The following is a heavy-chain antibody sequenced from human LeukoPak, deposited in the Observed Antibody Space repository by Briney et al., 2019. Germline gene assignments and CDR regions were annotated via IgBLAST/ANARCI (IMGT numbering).Heavy chain of an antibody. V-gene: IGHV3-11*01. J-gene: IGHJ4*02. Sequence: GGSLRLSCAASGFTVSSNYMSWIRQAPGKGLEWVSYISSSGSTIYYADSVKGRFTISRDNAKNSLYLQMNSLRAEDTAVYYCARFYSGYDYFIYYWGQGTLVTVSS. CDR1: GFTVSSNY. CDR2: ISSSGSTI. D-gene: IGHD5-12*01. CDR3: ARFYSGYDYFIYY.